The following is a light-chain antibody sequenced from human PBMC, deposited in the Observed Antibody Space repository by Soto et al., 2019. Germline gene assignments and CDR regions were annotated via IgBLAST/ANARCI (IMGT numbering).Light chain of an antibody. CDR1: SSDFGGYTY. CDR2: DAT. CDR3: SSYTSTSTYV. V-gene: IGLV2-14*03. Sequence: QSALTQPASVSVAPGQSITISCPGTSSDFGGYTYVSWYQQHPGKAPKLMIFDATSRPSGVSNRFSGSKSDNTASLTIAGLQAEDEADYYCSSYTSTSTYVFGTGTKVTVL. J-gene: IGLJ1*01.